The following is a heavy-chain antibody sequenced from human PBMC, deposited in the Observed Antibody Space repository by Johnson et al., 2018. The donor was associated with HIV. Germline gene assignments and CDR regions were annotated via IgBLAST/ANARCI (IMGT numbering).Heavy chain of an antibody. CDR2: ISWDGGST. V-gene: IGHV3-43D*03. CDR1: GFTFDDYA. D-gene: IGHD1-26*01. Sequence: VQLVESGGVVVQPGGSLRLSCAASGFTFDDYAMHWVRQAPGKGLEWVSLISWDGGSTYYADSVKGRFTISRDVSKNILYLQMHSLRTEDTAYYYCARDLPGIYDAFDLWGQGTKVTISS. J-gene: IGHJ3*01. CDR3: ARDLPGIYDAFDL.